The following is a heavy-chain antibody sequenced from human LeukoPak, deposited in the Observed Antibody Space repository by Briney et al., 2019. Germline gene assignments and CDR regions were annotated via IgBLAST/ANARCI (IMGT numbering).Heavy chain of an antibody. Sequence: PSETLSLTCTVSGGSISSYYWSWVRQPPGKGLEWIGYISDSGSTNYNPSLKSRVTISRDTSKNKVSLKMRFVTAADTAVYFCASLGGTYDDWGQGTLVTVSS. D-gene: IGHD1-26*01. V-gene: IGHV4-59*08. J-gene: IGHJ4*02. CDR2: ISDSGST. CDR1: GGSISSYY. CDR3: ASLGGTYDD.